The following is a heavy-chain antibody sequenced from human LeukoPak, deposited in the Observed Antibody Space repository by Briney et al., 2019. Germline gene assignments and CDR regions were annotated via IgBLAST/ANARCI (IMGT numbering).Heavy chain of an antibody. V-gene: IGHV3-21*01. J-gene: IGHJ4*02. CDR2: ITSSGKYI. Sequence: GGSLRLSCAASGFTFRTYTMSWVRQAPGKGLEWVSSITSSGKYIYYADSVKGRFTISRDNAKNSLYLQMNSLRAEDTAVYYCASIDYYDSSGYYAGTWGQGTLVTVSS. CDR1: GFTFRTYT. D-gene: IGHD3-22*01. CDR3: ASIDYYDSSGYYAGT.